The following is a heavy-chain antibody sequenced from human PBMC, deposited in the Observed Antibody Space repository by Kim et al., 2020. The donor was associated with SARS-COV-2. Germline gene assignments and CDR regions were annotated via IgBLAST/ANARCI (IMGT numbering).Heavy chain of an antibody. D-gene: IGHD3-10*01. CDR1: GGSISSYY. CDR3: ARAAPYGSGSSGWFDP. V-gene: IGHV4-59*01. J-gene: IGHJ5*02. CDR2: IYYSGST. Sequence: SETLSLTCTVSGGSISSYYWSWIRQPPGKGLEWIGYIYYSGSTNYNPSLKSRVTISVDTSKNQFSLKLSSVTAADTAVYYCARAAPYGSGSSGWFDPWGQGTLVTVSS.